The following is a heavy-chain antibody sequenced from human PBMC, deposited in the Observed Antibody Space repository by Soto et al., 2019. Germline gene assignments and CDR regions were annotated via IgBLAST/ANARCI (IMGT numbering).Heavy chain of an antibody. CDR3: AREAAGILNWFDP. Sequence: QVQLQESGPGLVKPSQTLSLTCTVSGGSISSGGHYWSLIRQHPGKGLEWIGYSYHSGSTYYNPSLKSRVTISVDTSRNQFTLKVSSVTAADTAVYYCAREAAGILNWFDPWGQGTLVTVSS. D-gene: IGHD6-25*01. CDR2: SYHSGST. J-gene: IGHJ5*02. V-gene: IGHV4-31*03. CDR1: GGSISSGGHY.